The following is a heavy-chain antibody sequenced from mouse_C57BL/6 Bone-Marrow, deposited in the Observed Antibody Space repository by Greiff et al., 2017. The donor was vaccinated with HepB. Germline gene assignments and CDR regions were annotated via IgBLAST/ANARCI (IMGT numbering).Heavy chain of an antibody. CDR3: ARHEDLLAWFAY. J-gene: IGHJ3*01. V-gene: IGHV1-62-2*01. CDR2: FYPGSGSI. CDR1: GYTFTEYT. Sequence: VKVVESGAELVKPGASVKLSCKASGYTFTEYTIHWVKQRSGQGLEWIGWFYPGSGSIKYNEKFKDKATLTADKSSSTVYMELSRLTSEDSAVYFCARHEDLLAWFAYWGQGTLVTVSA.